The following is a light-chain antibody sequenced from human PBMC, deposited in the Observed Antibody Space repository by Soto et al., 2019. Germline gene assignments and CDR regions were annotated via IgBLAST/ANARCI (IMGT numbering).Light chain of an antibody. CDR3: RQRSSWIA. CDR2: DAS. J-gene: IGKJ5*01. CDR1: QSVNSH. Sequence: LTRFQDRLCLSPGERVDLCCRASQSVNSHLAWYQQKPGQAPRLLIYDASNRATGIPARFSGSGSGTDFSLTFSSLETEDFAFYGCRQRSSWIACGEGTRLEIK. V-gene: IGKV3-11*01.